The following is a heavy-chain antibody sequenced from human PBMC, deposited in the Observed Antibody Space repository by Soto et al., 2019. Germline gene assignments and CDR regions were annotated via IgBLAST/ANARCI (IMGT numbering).Heavy chain of an antibody. CDR3: ARMRGNSYSYAYGMDV. CDR2: IYGSVST. CDR1: GGSISTYY. D-gene: IGHD6-13*01. V-gene: IGHV4-59*01. Sequence: SETLSLTCTVSGGSISTYYWSWIRQPPGKGLEWIGYIYGSVSTNYNPSLKRRVTISVDTSKNQFSLKLNSVTSADTAVYFCARMRGNSYSYAYGMDVWGQGTTVTVSS. J-gene: IGHJ6*02.